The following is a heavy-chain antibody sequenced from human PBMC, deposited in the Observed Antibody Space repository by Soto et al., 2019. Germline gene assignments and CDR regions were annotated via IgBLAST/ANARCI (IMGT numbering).Heavy chain of an antibody. V-gene: IGHV3-23*01. Sequence: RRLSCAASGFTFNTYAMTWVRQAPGKGLEWVSALSASGGSTYYADSVKGRFTISRDNSKNTLFLQMNSLRAEDTAIYYCARAYYDFWRGHIGGHYWGQGALVTVSS. CDR3: ARAYYDFWRGHIGGHY. CDR1: GFTFNTYA. CDR2: LSASGGST. D-gene: IGHD3-3*01. J-gene: IGHJ4*02.